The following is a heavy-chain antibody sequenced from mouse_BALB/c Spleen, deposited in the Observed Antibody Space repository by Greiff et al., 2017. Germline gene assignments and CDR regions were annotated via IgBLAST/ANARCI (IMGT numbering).Heavy chain of an antibody. Sequence: VQLKESGPELVRPGVSVKISCKGSGYTFTDYAMHWVKQSHAKSLEWIGVISTYYGNTNYNQKFKGKATMTVDKSSSTAYMELARLTSEDSAIYYCAREITGTPFAYWGQGTLVTVSA. CDR1: GYTFTDYA. CDR2: ISTYYGNT. D-gene: IGHD4-1*01. V-gene: IGHV1-67*01. J-gene: IGHJ3*01. CDR3: AREITGTPFAY.